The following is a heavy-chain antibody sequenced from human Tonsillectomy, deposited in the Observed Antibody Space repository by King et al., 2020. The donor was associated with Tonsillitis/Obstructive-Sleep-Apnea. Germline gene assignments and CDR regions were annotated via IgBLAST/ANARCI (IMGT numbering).Heavy chain of an antibody. V-gene: IGHV3-23*04. CDR1: GFSISSRA. CDR3: AKDHPSSGWPAFDY. Sequence: VQLVESGGGLVQPGGSLRLSCAASGFSISSRAMSWVRQTPGKGLEWVASINNVGGIYYSDSVKGRFTISRDNFKNTLDLQMNGLRAEVTAVYYCAKDHPSSGWPAFDYWGQGTLVIVSS. J-gene: IGHJ4*02. D-gene: IGHD6-19*01. CDR2: INNVGGI.